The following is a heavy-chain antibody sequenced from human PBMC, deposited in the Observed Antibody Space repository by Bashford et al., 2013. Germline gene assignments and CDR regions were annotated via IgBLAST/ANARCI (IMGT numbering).Heavy chain of an antibody. Sequence: GGPVRLSCAAPEYPLNNAWMSWVRQAPGKGLEWVGRIKGIVDGATRDYAAPVKGRFSISRDDSENTVYLQMNSLRAEDTAIYYCARDQIPDSSWQIDFWGQGTLVTVSS. CDR2: IKGIVDGATR. D-gene: IGHD6-13*01. J-gene: IGHJ4*02. CDR3: ARDQIPDSSWQIDF. CDR1: EYPLNNAW. V-gene: IGHV3-15*01.